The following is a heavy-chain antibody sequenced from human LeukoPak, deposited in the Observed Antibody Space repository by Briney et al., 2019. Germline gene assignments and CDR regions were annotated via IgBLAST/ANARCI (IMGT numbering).Heavy chain of an antibody. D-gene: IGHD3-10*01. J-gene: IGHJ4*02. CDR1: GFTFSNYW. Sequence: GGSLRLSCAASGFTFSNYWMHWVRQAPGKGLVWVSRINSDGINTSYADSVKGRFTISRDNAKNSLYLRMNSLRAEDTAVYYCVRGYGSAHWGQGTLVTVSS. CDR2: INSDGINT. CDR3: VRGYGSAH. V-gene: IGHV3-74*01.